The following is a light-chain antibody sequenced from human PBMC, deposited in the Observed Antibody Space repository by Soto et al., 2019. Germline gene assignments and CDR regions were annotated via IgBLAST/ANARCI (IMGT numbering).Light chain of an antibody. J-gene: IGLJ2*01. CDR2: FDS. CDR1: NIGSKS. CDR3: QVWDSRSDHVV. V-gene: IGLV3-21*04. Sequence: SYELTQPPSVSVAPGKTARITCGGNNIGSKSVHWYQQKPGQTPILVIYFDSDRPSGIPERFSGSNSGNTATLTISRVEAGDEADYYCQVWDSRSDHVVFCGRTKLTVL.